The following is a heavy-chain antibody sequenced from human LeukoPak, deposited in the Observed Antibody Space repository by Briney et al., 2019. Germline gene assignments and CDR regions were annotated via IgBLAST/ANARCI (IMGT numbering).Heavy chain of an antibody. Sequence: GGSLRLSCAASGFTVSSNYMSWVRQAPGKGLEWVSVIYSGGSTYYADSVKGRFTISRDNSKNTLYLQMNSLRAEDTAVYYCARMGDYGDRRLDYWGQGTLVTVSS. D-gene: IGHD4-17*01. CDR1: GFTVSSNY. CDR2: IYSGGST. V-gene: IGHV3-53*01. J-gene: IGHJ4*02. CDR3: ARMGDYGDRRLDY.